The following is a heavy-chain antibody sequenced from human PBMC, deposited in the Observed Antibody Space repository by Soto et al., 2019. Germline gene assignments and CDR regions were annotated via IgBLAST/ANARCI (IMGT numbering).Heavy chain of an antibody. D-gene: IGHD3-16*02. Sequence: SETLSLTCTVSGGSISSSSYYWGWIRQPPGKGLEWIGSIYYSGSTYYNPSLKSRVTISVDTSKNQFSLKLSSVTAADTAVYYCARSSSTNLVNYDYIWGSYRYPNYFDYWGQGTLVTVSS. CDR2: IYYSGST. CDR3: ARSSSTNLVNYDYIWGSYRYPNYFDY. V-gene: IGHV4-39*01. CDR1: GGSISSSSYY. J-gene: IGHJ4*02.